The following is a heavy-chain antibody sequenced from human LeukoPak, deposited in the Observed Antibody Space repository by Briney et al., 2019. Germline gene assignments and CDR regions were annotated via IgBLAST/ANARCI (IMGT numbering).Heavy chain of an antibody. CDR1: GFMFSSYA. Sequence: GRSLRLSCAASGFMFSSYAMNWVRQAPGKGLEWVSTISGSGDSTYYADSVKGRFTISRDNSKNTLHLQMNSLRAEDTAVYYCAKGGAGYCSSTSCLYYFDYWGQGTLVTVST. V-gene: IGHV3-23*01. J-gene: IGHJ4*02. D-gene: IGHD2-2*01. CDR3: AKGGAGYCSSTSCLYYFDY. CDR2: ISGSGDST.